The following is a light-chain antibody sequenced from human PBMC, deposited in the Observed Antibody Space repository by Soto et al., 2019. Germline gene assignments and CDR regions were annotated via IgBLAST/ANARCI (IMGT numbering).Light chain of an antibody. Sequence: EIVGTQSPVTLSVSPWEGAPLSCLASQDVSSNLAWYQQKPGQAPSLLIYGASTRATGTPARFSGSGSGTEFTLTITSLQSEDFAVYYSQQYNKRPQTFGQGTKVDIK. V-gene: IGKV3-15*01. CDR3: QQYNKRPQT. CDR1: QDVSSN. J-gene: IGKJ1*01. CDR2: GAS.